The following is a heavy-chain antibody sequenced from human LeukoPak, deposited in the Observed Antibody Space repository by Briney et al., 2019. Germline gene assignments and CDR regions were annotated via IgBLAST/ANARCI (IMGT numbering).Heavy chain of an antibody. CDR2: IDLNNGTM. CDR3: VRAYSRGYSDDFDF. Sequence: GWSLRLSCAASGFTFSDYYMSWFRQAPGAGLEWLSYIDLNNGTMYYADSVRGRFAISRDNTKNSLYLQMNSLRGEDTAVYYCVRAYSRGYSDDFDFWGQGTLVTVSS. V-gene: IGHV3-11*01. CDR1: GFTFSDYY. D-gene: IGHD3-22*01. J-gene: IGHJ4*02.